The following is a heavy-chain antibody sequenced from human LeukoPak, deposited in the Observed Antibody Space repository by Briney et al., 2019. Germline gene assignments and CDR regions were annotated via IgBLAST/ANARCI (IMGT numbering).Heavy chain of an antibody. J-gene: IGHJ6*03. CDR2: IIPIFGTA. Sequence: ASVKVSCKASGGTFSSYAISWVRQAPGQGLEWMGGIIPIFGTANYAQKFQGRVTITADEFTTTVYMELSSLRSEDTAVYYCARGIRYYDILTGHVKGPDNSYYYYMDVWGQGTAVTISS. D-gene: IGHD3-9*01. CDR1: GGTFSSYA. V-gene: IGHV1-69*13. CDR3: ARGIRYYDILTGHVKGPDNSYYYYMDV.